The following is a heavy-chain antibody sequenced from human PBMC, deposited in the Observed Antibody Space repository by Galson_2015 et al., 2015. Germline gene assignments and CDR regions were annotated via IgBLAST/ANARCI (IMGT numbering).Heavy chain of an antibody. J-gene: IGHJ6*02. CDR2: IWYDGSNK. D-gene: IGHD3-3*01. V-gene: IGHV3-33*01. Sequence: SLRLSCAASGFTFSSYGMHWVRQAPGKGLEWVAVIWYDGSNKYYADSVKGRFTISRDNSKNTLYLQMNSLRAEDTAVYYCAREAGDFLRFLESCSLDYYYGMDVWGQGTTVTASS. CDR1: GFTFSSYG. CDR3: AREAGDFLRFLESCSLDYYYGMDV.